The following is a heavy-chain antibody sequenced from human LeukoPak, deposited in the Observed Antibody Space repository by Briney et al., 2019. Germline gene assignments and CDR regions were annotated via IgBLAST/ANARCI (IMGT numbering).Heavy chain of an antibody. CDR1: GGTFSSYA. V-gene: IGHV1-69*13. CDR3: ARDLTTVTIGLLDL. Sequence: SVKVSCKASGGTFSSYAISWVRQAPGQGLEWMGGIIPIFGTANYAQKFQGRVTITADESTSTAYMGLSSLRSEDTAVYYCARDLTTVTIGLLDLWGRGTLVTVSS. D-gene: IGHD4-17*01. CDR2: IIPIFGTA. J-gene: IGHJ2*01.